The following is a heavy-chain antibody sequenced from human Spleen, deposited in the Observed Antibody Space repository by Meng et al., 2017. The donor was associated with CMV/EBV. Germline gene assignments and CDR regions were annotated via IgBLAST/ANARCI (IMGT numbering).Heavy chain of an antibody. J-gene: IGHJ4*02. V-gene: IGHV3-30*04. D-gene: IGHD3-22*01. CDR2: ISYDGSTK. CDR3: GRGSGYYYVDY. CDR1: GFTFISYA. Sequence: GESLKISCAASGFTFISYAMHWVRQAPGKGLEWVAVISYDGSTKYYADSVKGRFTISRDNSKNTLYLQMNNLRAEDTAVYYCGRGSGYYYVDYWGQGTLVTVSS.